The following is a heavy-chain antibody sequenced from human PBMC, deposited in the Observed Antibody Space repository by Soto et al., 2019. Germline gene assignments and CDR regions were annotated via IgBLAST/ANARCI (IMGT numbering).Heavy chain of an antibody. CDR3: ARGIQLWLGFDY. CDR2: ISYDGSNK. J-gene: IGHJ4*02. CDR1: GFTLSSYA. Sequence: QVQLVESGGGVVQPGRSLRLSCAASGFTLSSYAMHWVRQAPGKGLEWVAVISYDGSNKYYADSVKGRFTISRDNSKNTLYLQMNSLRAEDTAVYYCARGIQLWLGFDYWGQGTPVTVSS. D-gene: IGHD5-18*01. V-gene: IGHV3-30-3*01.